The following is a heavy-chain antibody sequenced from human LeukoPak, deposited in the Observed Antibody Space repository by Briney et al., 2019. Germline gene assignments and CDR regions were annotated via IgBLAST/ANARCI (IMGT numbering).Heavy chain of an antibody. CDR3: ARFWGGYDHMDV. J-gene: IGHJ6*03. CDR2: ISSSGST. CDR1: GDSISSGDYY. V-gene: IGHV4-61*02. D-gene: IGHD3-3*01. Sequence: SETLSLTCTVSGDSISSGDYYWSWIRQPAGKGLEWIGRISSSGSTNYNPSLKSRVTISVDTSKNQFSLKLSSVTAADTAVYYCARFWGGYDHMDVWGKGTTVTVSS.